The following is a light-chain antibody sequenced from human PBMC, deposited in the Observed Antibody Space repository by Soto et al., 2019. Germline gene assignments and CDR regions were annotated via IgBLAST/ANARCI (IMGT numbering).Light chain of an antibody. J-gene: IGLJ3*02. CDR2: RSD. CDR3: ASCDDTLSGVV. Sequence: QSVLTQPPSASGTPGQSVTMSCSGTSSNIGSNFVYWYQHLPGTAPKLLIYRSDQRPSGVPDRFSGSKSGTSASLAISGLRSEDEADYYCASCDDTLSGVVFGGGTKLTVL. CDR1: SSNIGSNF. V-gene: IGLV1-47*01.